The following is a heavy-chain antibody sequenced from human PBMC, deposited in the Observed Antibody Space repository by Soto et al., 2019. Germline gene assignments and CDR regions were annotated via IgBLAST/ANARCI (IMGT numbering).Heavy chain of an antibody. J-gene: IGHJ5*02. V-gene: IGHV4-39*01. Sequence: SETLSLTCTVSGGSISSSSYYWGWIRQPPGKGLEWIGSIYYSGSTYYNTSLKSRVTISVDTSKNQFSLKLSSVTAADTAVYYCARLEIAAAGYNWFDPWGQGTLVTVSS. D-gene: IGHD6-13*01. CDR3: ARLEIAAAGYNWFDP. CDR2: IYYSGST. CDR1: GGSISSSSYY.